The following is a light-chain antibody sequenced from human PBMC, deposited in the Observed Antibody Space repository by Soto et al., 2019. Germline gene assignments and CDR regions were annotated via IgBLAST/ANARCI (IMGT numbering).Light chain of an antibody. CDR2: EVN. CDR3: SSYTESAAFVL. J-gene: IGLJ2*01. Sequence: QSALTQPPSVSGSPGQSVTITCTGTGSDIGIYNRVSWYRRDPGTAPKLMISEVNKRPSGVPDRFSGSKSGNTASLTISGLRAEDDADYYCSSYTESAAFVLFGGGTKLTVL. CDR1: GSDIGIYNR. V-gene: IGLV2-18*02.